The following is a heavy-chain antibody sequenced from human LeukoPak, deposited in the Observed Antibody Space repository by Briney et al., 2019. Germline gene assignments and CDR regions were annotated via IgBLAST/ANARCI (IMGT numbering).Heavy chain of an antibody. CDR3: ARDRWELLRLPDY. CDR2: ISSSSSYI. D-gene: IGHD1-26*01. CDR1: GFTFSSYS. Sequence: GGSLRLSCAASGFTFSSYSMNWVRQAPGKGLEWASSISSSSSYIYYADSVKGRFTISRDNAKNSLYLQMNSLRAEDTAVYYCARDRWELLRLPDYWGQGTLVTVSS. J-gene: IGHJ4*02. V-gene: IGHV3-21*01.